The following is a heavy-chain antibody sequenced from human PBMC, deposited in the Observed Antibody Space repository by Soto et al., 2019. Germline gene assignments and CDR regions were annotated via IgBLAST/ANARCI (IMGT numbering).Heavy chain of an antibody. D-gene: IGHD6-13*01. J-gene: IGHJ4*02. CDR3: ARVDEAAAVFDD. Sequence: KFQGRVTITRDTSASTAYMELSSLRSEDTAVYYCARVDEAAAVFDDWGQGTLVTVSS. V-gene: IGHV1-3*01.